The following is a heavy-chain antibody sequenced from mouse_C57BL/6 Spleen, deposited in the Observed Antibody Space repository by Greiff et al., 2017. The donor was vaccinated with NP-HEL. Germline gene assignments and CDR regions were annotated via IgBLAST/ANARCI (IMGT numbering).Heavy chain of an antibody. CDR3: ARKNYGRPAFDY. Sequence: QVQLQQPGAELVKPGASVKLSCKASGYTFTSYWMQWVKQRPGQGLEWIGEIDPSDSYTNYNQKFKGKATLTVDTSSSTAYMQLSSLTSEDSAVYYCARKNYGRPAFDYWGQGTTLTVSS. CDR1: GYTFTSYW. J-gene: IGHJ2*01. CDR2: IDPSDSYT. V-gene: IGHV1-50*01. D-gene: IGHD1-1*01.